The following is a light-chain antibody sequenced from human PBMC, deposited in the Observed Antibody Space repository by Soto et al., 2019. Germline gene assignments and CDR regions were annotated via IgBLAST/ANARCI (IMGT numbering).Light chain of an antibody. CDR1: QAVNTR. J-gene: IGKJ1*01. Sequence: IVLTQSPDSLSSFPGDRLTLSCRATQAVNTRLAWYQHKPGQAPRLLSYLTSNRAAGIPARFSGSGSGTDFTLTISDVEPEDFAVYYCHQRQSWPRTFGQGTKVDIK. CDR3: HQRQSWPRT. CDR2: LTS. V-gene: IGKV3-11*01.